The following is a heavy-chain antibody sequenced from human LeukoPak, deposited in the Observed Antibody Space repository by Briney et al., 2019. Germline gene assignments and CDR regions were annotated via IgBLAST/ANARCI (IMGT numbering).Heavy chain of an antibody. CDR3: ARAMIGGGAFDI. CDR2: MNPNSGNT. J-gene: IGHJ3*02. CDR1: GYTFTSYD. Sequence: ASVKVSCKASGYTFTSYDINWVRQATGQGLEWMGWMNPNSGNTGYAQKFRGRVTMTRNTSISTAYMELSSLRSEDTAVYYCARAMIGGGAFDIWGQGTMVTVSS. D-gene: IGHD3-22*01. V-gene: IGHV1-8*01.